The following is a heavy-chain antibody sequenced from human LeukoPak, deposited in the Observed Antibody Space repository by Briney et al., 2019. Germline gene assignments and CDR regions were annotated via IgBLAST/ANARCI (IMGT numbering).Heavy chain of an antibody. D-gene: IGHD4-17*01. CDR2: IIPILGIA. CDR1: GYTLTGYY. V-gene: IGHV1-69*04. CDR3: AKERGMTTVTTSWFDP. J-gene: IGHJ5*02. Sequence: SVKVSCKASGYTLTGYYMHWLRQAPGQGLEWMGRIIPILGIANYAQKFQGRVTITADKSTSTAYMELSSLRSEDTAVYYCAKERGMTTVTTSWFDPWGQGTLVTVSS.